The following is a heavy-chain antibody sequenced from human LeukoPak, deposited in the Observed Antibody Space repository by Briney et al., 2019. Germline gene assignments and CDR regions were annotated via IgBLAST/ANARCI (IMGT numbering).Heavy chain of an antibody. V-gene: IGHV3-74*01. D-gene: IGHD4-17*01. Sequence: GGSLRLSCAASGFTFSSYWMHWVRQAPGKGLVWVSRINSDGSSTSYADSVKGRFTISRDNAKDTLYLQISSLRAEDTAVYYCARDLGTVTTLDYWGQGTLVTVSS. CDR1: GFTFSSYW. J-gene: IGHJ4*02. CDR2: INSDGSST. CDR3: ARDLGTVTTLDY.